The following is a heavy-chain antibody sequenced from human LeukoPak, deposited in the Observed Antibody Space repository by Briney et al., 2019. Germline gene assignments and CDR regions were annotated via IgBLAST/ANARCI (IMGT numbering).Heavy chain of an antibody. V-gene: IGHV3-30*02. CDR1: GFTFSNNG. CDR2: TRYDESKT. J-gene: IGHJ4*02. D-gene: IGHD1-26*01. CDR3: AKARYSGSPALDF. Sequence: GGSLRLSCAASGFTFSNNGMHWVRQTPGKWLEWVAFTRYDESKTFYGDSVRGRFTISRDNSKNTLYLQMNSLPTDDSAVYYCAKARYSGSPALDFWGQGTLVTVSS.